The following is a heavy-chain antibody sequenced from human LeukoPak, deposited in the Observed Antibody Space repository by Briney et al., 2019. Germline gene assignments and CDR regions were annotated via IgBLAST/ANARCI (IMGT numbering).Heavy chain of an antibody. V-gene: IGHV4-59*08. Sequence: PSETLSLTCTVSGGSISSYYWSWIRQPPGKGLEWIGYIYYSGSTNYNPSLKSRVTISVDTPKNQFSLKLSSVTAADTAVYYCARKSQYYDILTGYYAEGYFDYWGQGTLVTVSS. CDR1: GGSISSYY. CDR3: ARKSQYYDILTGYYAEGYFDY. D-gene: IGHD3-9*01. J-gene: IGHJ4*02. CDR2: IYYSGST.